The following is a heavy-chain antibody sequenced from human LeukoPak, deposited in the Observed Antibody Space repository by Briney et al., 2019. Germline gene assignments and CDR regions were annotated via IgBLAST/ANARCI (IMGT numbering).Heavy chain of an antibody. Sequence: SETLSLTCTVSGGSISSYYWSWIRQPPGKGLEWIGYIYHSGSTKYKYNPSLKSRVTISVDTSKNQFSLELRSVTAADTALYFCARHEYCSGGSCYDPPDYWGQGTLVIVSS. D-gene: IGHD2-15*01. J-gene: IGHJ4*02. CDR1: GGSISSYY. V-gene: IGHV4-59*08. CDR2: IYHSGSTKY. CDR3: ARHEYCSGGSCYDPPDY.